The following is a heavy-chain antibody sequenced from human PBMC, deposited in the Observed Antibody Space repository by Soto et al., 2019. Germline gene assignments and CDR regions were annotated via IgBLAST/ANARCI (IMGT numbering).Heavy chain of an antibody. CDR2: VSFDGSNK. D-gene: IGHD1-20*01. V-gene: IGHV3-30-3*01. J-gene: IGHJ4*02. CDR3: ARDQTGITTTGGGRIDH. Sequence: QVQLVESGGGVVQPGRSLRLSCAASGFTFSTHAMHWVRQAPGKGLECVAVVSFDGSNKYYADSVTGRFTISRDNSKNTLYLQMSGLTPEDTAVYYCARDQTGITTTGGGRIDHWGQGTLVSVSS. CDR1: GFTFSTHA.